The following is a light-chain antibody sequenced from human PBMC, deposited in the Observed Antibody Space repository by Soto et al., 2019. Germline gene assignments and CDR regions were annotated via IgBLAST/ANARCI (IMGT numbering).Light chain of an antibody. Sequence: QSALTQPPSASGTPGQRITISCSGRTSNIGSNIVSWYHHLPGAAPKLLIYNNNQRPSGVPDRFFASKSGTSASLAIGGLQPEDESHYYCAAWDDDLNGLVFGGGTQLTV. V-gene: IGLV1-44*01. CDR1: TSNIGSNI. J-gene: IGLJ3*02. CDR2: NNN. CDR3: AAWDDDLNGLV.